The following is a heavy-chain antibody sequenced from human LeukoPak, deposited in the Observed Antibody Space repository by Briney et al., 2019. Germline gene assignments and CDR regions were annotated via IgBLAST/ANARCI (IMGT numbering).Heavy chain of an antibody. J-gene: IGHJ5*02. V-gene: IGHV4-4*09. D-gene: IGHD3-22*01. Sequence: SETLSLTCTVSGGSISSYYWSWIRQPPGKGLEWIGYIYTSGSTNYNPSLKSRVTISVDTSKNQFSLKLSSVTAADTAVYYCARGDYYDSSGPNWFDPWGQGTLVTVSS. CDR2: IYTSGST. CDR1: GGSISSYY. CDR3: ARGDYYDSSGPNWFDP.